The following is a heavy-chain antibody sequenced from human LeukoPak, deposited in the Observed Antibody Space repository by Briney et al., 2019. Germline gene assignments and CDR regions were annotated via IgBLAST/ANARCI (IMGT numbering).Heavy chain of an antibody. J-gene: IGHJ4*02. Sequence: GGSLRLSCAASGFTFSSYGMHWVRQAPGKGLERVAVISYDGSNKYYADSVKGRFTISRDNSKNTLYLQMNSLRAEDTAVYYCAKGGSSRPTTYFDYWGQGTLVTVSS. D-gene: IGHD1-1*01. CDR3: AKGGSSRPTTYFDY. CDR2: ISYDGSNK. V-gene: IGHV3-30*18. CDR1: GFTFSSYG.